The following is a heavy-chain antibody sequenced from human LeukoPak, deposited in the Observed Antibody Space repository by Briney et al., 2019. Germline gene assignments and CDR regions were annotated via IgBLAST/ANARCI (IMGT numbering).Heavy chain of an antibody. CDR3: TRDQGTWWFDP. J-gene: IGHJ5*02. CDR1: GGSISNYY. D-gene: IGHD3-10*01. CDR2: IYYSGST. Sequence: PSETLSLTCTVSGGSISNYYWSWIRQPPGKGLEWIGYIYYSGSTNYNPYLKSRVTISVDTSKNQFSLKLSSVTAADTALYYCTRDQGTWWFDPWGQGTLVAVSS. V-gene: IGHV4-59*01.